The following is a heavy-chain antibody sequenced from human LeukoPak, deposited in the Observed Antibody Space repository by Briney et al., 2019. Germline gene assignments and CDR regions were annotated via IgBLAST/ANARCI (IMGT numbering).Heavy chain of an antibody. CDR3: VRDLGISGWYAPPLGYFDS. D-gene: IGHD6-19*01. J-gene: IGHJ4*02. CDR2: ISTYNGYT. CDR1: GYTFTNYG. V-gene: IGHV1-18*01. Sequence: GASVKVSCKASGYTFTNYGISWVRQAPGQGLEWMGWISTYNGYTKYAQKLQGRITMTTDTSTSTAYMELRSLRSDDTAVYYCVRDLGISGWYAPPLGYFDSWGQGTLVTVSS.